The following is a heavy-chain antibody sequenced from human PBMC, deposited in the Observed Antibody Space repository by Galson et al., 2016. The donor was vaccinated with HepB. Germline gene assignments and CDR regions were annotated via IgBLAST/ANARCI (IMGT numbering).Heavy chain of an antibody. CDR3: AKEMVSCSGGGCQPGHLSNWFDP. V-gene: IGHV3-30*18. J-gene: IGHJ5*02. D-gene: IGHD2-15*01. CDR1: GFTFSLFD. Sequence: SLRLSCAASGFTFSLFDMHWVRQAPGKGLEWVAVVSYDGSTEFYADSVKGRFTISRDNSKNTVYLQMNNLRDEDTAVYYCAKEMVSCSGGGCQPGHLSNWFDPWGQGTLVTVSS. CDR2: VSYDGSTE.